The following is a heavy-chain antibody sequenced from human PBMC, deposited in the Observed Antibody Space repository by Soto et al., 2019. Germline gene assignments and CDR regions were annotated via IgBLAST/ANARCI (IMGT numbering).Heavy chain of an antibody. Sequence: EVQLVESGGGLVNPGGSLRLACAASGFTVSNAYINWIRQAPGKGLEWVGRIKRKTDGGTTDYAAPVKGRFTISRDDSKNTLYLQMNSLRTEDTAMYYCNWWGRPVDYWGQGTLVTVSS. CDR2: IKRKTDGGTT. CDR1: GFTVSNAY. CDR3: NWWGRPVDY. J-gene: IGHJ4*02. V-gene: IGHV3-15*07. D-gene: IGHD2-8*02.